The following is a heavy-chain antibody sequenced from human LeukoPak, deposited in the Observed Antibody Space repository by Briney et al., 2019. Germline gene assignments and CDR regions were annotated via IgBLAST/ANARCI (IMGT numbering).Heavy chain of an antibody. CDR3: ARDLRVVPRAFDI. J-gene: IGHJ3*02. CDR1: GFTFSSYS. V-gene: IGHV3-21*01. D-gene: IGHD3-22*01. Sequence: PGGSLRLSCAASGFTFSSYSMNWVRQAPGKGLEWVSSISSSSSYIYYADSVKGRFTISRDNAKNSLYLQMNSPRAEDTAVYYCARDLRVVPRAFDIWGQGTMVTVSS. CDR2: ISSSSSYI.